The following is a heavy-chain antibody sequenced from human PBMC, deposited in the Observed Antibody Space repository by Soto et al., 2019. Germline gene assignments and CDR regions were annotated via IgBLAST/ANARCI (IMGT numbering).Heavy chain of an antibody. CDR2: IIPIFGTA. D-gene: IGHD3-22*01. J-gene: IGHJ2*01. Sequence: QVQLVQSGAEVKKPGSSVKVSCKASGGTFSSYAISWVRQAPGQGLEWMGGIIPIFGTANYAQKFQGRVTITADESTSTAYMELRSLRSEDTAVYYCARASVGGYDSRGPGYFDLWGRGTLVTVSS. CDR3: ARASVGGYDSRGPGYFDL. V-gene: IGHV1-69*01. CDR1: GGTFSSYA.